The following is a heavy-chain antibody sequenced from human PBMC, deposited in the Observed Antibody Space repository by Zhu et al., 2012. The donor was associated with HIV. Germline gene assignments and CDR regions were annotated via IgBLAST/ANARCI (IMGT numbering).Heavy chain of an antibody. Sequence: QVQLQEPGPGLVKPSETLSLTCTVSGDSVTSYYWSWIRQPPGKGIGVDWGTFITVAVASAIPPQESNHHVNRHVQDQLSLNLRSVTTSDTAVYYCARRGYTYDNFDSWGQGTLVTVSS. CDR1: GDSVTSYY. J-gene: IGHJ4*02. V-gene: IGHV4-59*02. D-gene: IGHD5-18*01. CDR3: ARRGYTYDNFDS. CDR2: FITVAVA.